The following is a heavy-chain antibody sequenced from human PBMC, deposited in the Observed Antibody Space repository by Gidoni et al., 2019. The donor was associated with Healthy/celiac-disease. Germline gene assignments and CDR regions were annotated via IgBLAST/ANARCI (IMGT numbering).Heavy chain of an antibody. D-gene: IGHD6-13*01. Sequence: QLQLQESGPGLVKPSATLSLTCTVPGGSISSSSYYWGWIRQPPGKGLEWIGSIYYSGSTYYNPSLKSRVTISVDTSKNQFSLKLSSVTAADTAVYYCARRSIAANHWYFDLWGRGTLVTVSS. CDR1: GGSISSSSYY. CDR2: IYYSGST. CDR3: ARRSIAANHWYFDL. V-gene: IGHV4-39*01. J-gene: IGHJ2*01.